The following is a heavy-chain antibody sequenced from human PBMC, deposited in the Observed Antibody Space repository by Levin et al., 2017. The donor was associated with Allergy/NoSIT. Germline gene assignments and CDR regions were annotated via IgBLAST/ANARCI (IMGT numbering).Heavy chain of an antibody. V-gene: IGHV4-34*01. CDR3: ARDTHGDYYYYYYGMDV. CDR2: INHSGST. J-gene: IGHJ6*02. CDR1: GGSFSGYY. D-gene: IGHD4-17*01. Sequence: SCAVYGGSFSGYYWSWIRQPPGKGLEWIGEINHSGSTNYNPSLKSRVTISVDTSKNQFSLKLSSVTAADTAVYYCARDTHGDYYYYYYGMDVWGQGTTVTVSS.